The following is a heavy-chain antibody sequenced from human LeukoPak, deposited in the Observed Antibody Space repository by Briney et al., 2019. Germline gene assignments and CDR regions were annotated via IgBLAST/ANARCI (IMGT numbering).Heavy chain of an antibody. J-gene: IGHJ4*02. CDR1: GFTFSSYW. V-gene: IGHV3-74*01. CDR2: INSDVSST. Sequence: GGSLRLSCAASGFTFSSYWMHWVRQAPGKGLVWVSRINSDVSSTSYADSVKGRFTISRDNAKNTLYLQMNSLRAEDTAVYYCAREEDVVGFDYWGQGTLVTVSS. CDR3: AREEDVVGFDY. D-gene: IGHD5-12*01.